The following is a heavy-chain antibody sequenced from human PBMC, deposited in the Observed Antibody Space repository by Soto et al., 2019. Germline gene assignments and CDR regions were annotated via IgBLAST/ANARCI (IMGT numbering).Heavy chain of an antibody. V-gene: IGHV3-15*01. D-gene: IGHD3-3*01. CDR2: IKSKTDGGTT. J-gene: IGHJ4*02. Sequence: GGSLRLSCAASGFTFSSYWMSWVRQAPGKGLEWVGRIKSKTDGGTTDYAATVKGRFTISRDDSKNTLYLQMNSLKTEDTAVYYCTTDGGVLRFLEWLLPFDYWGQGTLVTVSS. CDR3: TTDGGVLRFLEWLLPFDY. CDR1: GFTFSSYW.